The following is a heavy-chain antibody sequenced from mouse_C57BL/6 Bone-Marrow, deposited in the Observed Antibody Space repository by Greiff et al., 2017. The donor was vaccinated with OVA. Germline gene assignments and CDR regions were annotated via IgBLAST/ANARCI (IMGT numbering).Heavy chain of an antibody. CDR2: INPSTGGT. V-gene: IGHV1-42*01. D-gene: IGHD1-1*01. J-gene: IGHJ1*03. CDR1: GYSFTGYY. Sequence: EVQLQQSGPELVKPGASVKISCKASGYSFTGYYMNWVKQSPEKSLEWIGEINPSTGGTTYNQKFKAKATLTVDKSSSTAYMQLKSLTSEDSAVYYCARKSITTVVADWYFDVWGTGTTVTVSS. CDR3: ARKSITTVVADWYFDV.